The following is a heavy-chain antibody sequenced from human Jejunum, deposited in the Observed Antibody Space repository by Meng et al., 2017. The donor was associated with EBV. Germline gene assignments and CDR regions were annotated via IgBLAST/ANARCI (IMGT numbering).Heavy chain of an antibody. CDR1: GFTLSVHW. CDR3: TRAGYYRFDY. V-gene: IGHV3-74*01. CDR2: INPDGRTI. J-gene: IGHJ4*02. Sequence: EVRRGDSGGCLVQPRGSLRPSCAASGFTLSVHWIHWVRQAPGEWLMWVSRINPDGRTINYGDSVNGPFTLSTDNAKNTVYLQMISLRAEDTSVYYCTRAGYYRFDYWGQGALVTVSS. D-gene: IGHD1-26*01.